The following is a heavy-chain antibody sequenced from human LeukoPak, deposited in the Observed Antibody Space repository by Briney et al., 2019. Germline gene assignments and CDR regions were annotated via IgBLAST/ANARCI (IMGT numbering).Heavy chain of an antibody. J-gene: IGHJ4*02. V-gene: IGHV1-2*04. CDR3: ARDLGIAVAGTFDY. CDR1: GYTFTGYY. D-gene: IGHD6-19*01. Sequence: ASVKVSCKASGYTFTGYYMDWVRQAPGQGLEWMGWINPNSGGTNYAQKFQGWVTMTRDTSISTAYMELSRLRSDDTAVYYCARDLGIAVAGTFDYWGQGTLVTVSS. CDR2: INPNSGGT.